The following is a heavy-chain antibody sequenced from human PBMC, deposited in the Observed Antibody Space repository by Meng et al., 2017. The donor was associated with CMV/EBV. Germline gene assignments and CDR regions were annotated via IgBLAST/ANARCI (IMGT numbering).Heavy chain of an antibody. CDR1: GFTFSSYG. CDR3: ARVGSYSPRASGYAFDI. J-gene: IGHJ3*02. D-gene: IGHD1-26*01. Sequence: GGSLRLSCAASGFTFSSYGMHWVRQAPGKGLEWVAFIRYDGSNKYYADSVKGRFTISRDNSKNTLYLQMNSLRAEDTAVYYCARVGSYSPRASGYAFDIWGQGTMVTVSS. CDR2: IRYDGSNK. V-gene: IGHV3-30*02.